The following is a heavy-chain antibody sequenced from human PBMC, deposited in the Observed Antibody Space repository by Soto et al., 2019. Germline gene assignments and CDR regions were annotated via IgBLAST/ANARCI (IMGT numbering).Heavy chain of an antibody. CDR2: ISGSGDST. Sequence: EVQLLESGGGLVQPGGSRRLSCAASGFNFVNYAMSWVRQAPGKGLEWVSTISGSGDSTFYADSVKGRFTISRDNTKNTVFLQMNTLRAEDRAIYYCARDKAATTAATGIIDSWGLGTQVTVSS. V-gene: IGHV3-23*01. J-gene: IGHJ4*02. D-gene: IGHD6-13*01. CDR3: ARDKAATTAATGIIDS. CDR1: GFNFVNYA.